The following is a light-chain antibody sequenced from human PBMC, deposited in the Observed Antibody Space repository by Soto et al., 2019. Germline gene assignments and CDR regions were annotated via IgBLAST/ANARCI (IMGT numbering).Light chain of an antibody. V-gene: IGKV1-5*01. J-gene: IGKJ1*01. CDR2: DAS. CDR1: QNIGRS. Sequence: IQMTQSPSTLSAFVGDRVTITCRASQNIGRSLAWYQQKPGETPKVLVYDASSLKSGVPSRFSGSGSGTEFTLTISSLQSDDFATYYCQQFNSYLWTFGQGTKVDIK. CDR3: QQFNSYLWT.